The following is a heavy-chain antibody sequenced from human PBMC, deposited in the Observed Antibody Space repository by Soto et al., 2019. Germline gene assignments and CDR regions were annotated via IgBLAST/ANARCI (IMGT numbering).Heavy chain of an antibody. V-gene: IGHV3-23*01. Sequence: GGSLRLSCAASGFTFSSYAMSWVRQAPGKGLEWVSAISGSGGSTYYADSVKGRFTISRDNSKNTLYLQMNSLRAEDTAVYYCAKHRPPEAYSSGWYGQVTNYYFDYWGQGT. CDR1: GFTFSSYA. CDR2: ISGSGGST. J-gene: IGHJ4*02. D-gene: IGHD6-19*01. CDR3: AKHRPPEAYSSGWYGQVTNYYFDY.